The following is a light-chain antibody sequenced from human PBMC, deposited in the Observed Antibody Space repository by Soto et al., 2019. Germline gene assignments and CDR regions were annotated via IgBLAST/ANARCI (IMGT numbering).Light chain of an antibody. J-gene: IGKJ5*01. V-gene: IGKV3-11*01. Sequence: EIVLTQSPATLSMSPGERATLSCRASQSVSSYLAWNQQKPGQAPRLLIYNASNRATGIPARFSVSVSGTALTHTFSSLAPEDSEVYYCQQRSNWPRGITFGQGTRLAIK. CDR2: NAS. CDR3: QQRSNWPRGIT. CDR1: QSVSSY.